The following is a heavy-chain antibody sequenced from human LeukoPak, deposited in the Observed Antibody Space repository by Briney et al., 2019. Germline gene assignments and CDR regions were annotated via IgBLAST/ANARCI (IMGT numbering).Heavy chain of an antibody. CDR1: GFTFSDYS. D-gene: IGHD4/OR15-4a*01. V-gene: IGHV3-21*04. Sequence: PGGSLRLSCAASGFTFSDYSMNWVRQAPGKGLEWVSSISSSSGSYKHYADSVKGRFTISRDNSKNTLYLQMNSLRAEDTAVYYCARRAGAYSHPYDYWGQGTLVTVSS. J-gene: IGHJ4*02. CDR2: ISSSSGSYK. CDR3: ARRAGAYSHPYDY.